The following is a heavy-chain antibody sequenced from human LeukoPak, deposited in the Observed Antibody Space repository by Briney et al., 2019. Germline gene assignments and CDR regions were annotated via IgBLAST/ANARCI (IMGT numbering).Heavy chain of an antibody. D-gene: IGHD3-10*01. Sequence: GEPLKISCKTSGYSFTTYWIGWVRQMPGTGLDWVGVIYPDDSDTRYSPSSQGQVIISADKSTRIAYMQWSSVKTSDPAIYYSGQQRGGSGNINCFDPWGQGTLVTVSS. CDR3: GQQRGGSGNINCFDP. CDR2: IYPDDSDT. V-gene: IGHV5-51*01. J-gene: IGHJ5*02. CDR1: GYSFTTYW.